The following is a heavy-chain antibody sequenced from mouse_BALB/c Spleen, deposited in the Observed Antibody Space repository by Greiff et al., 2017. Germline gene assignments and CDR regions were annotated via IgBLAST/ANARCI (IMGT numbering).Heavy chain of an antibody. J-gene: IGHJ4*01. CDR2: INPYNDGT. Sequence: VQLQQSGPELVKPGASMKMSCKASGYTFTSYVIHWVKQKPGQGLEWIGYINPYNDGTKYNEKFKSKATLTVDKPSSTAYMQLSSLTSEDSAVYYCTRSGYYDAMDYWGQGTSVTVSS. CDR3: TRSGYYDAMDY. CDR1: GYTFTSYV. V-gene: IGHV1-14*01. D-gene: IGHD3-1*01.